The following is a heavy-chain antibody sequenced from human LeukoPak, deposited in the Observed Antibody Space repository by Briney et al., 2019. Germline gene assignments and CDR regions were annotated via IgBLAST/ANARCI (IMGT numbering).Heavy chain of an antibody. J-gene: IGHJ4*02. Sequence: RGSLRLSCAASGFTPSSYWMSWVRHAPGGGGGWVANIKQEVREKYYVDSVKGRFSISRDNAKTSLYLPMNSLRAQDTAVYYCARHGPESHLLYYFDYWGQGTLVTVSS. CDR3: ARHGPESHLLYYFDY. V-gene: IGHV3-7*01. CDR2: IKQEVREK. D-gene: IGHD1-14*01. CDR1: GFTPSSYW.